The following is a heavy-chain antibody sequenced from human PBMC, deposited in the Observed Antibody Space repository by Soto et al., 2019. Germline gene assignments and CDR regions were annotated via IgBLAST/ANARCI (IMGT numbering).Heavy chain of an antibody. D-gene: IGHD3-3*01. CDR3: ARAHDFWGGRQQPIAS. CDR1: GGSFRGFY. CDR2: INHVGIT. V-gene: IGHV4-34*01. Sequence: QVQLQQWGAGLLKPSETLSLTCAVSGGSFRGFYWTWIRQSPGKGLEWLGDINHVGITNYNPSLKSRVRIPVDTSKSQFSLKLSSVTAADTAVYYCARAHDFWGGRQQPIASWGQGTLVTVSS. J-gene: IGHJ4*02.